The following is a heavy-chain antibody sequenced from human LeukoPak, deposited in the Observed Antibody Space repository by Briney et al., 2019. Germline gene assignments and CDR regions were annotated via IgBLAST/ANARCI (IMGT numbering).Heavy chain of an antibody. CDR1: GGSISSSSYY. D-gene: IGHD3-10*01. CDR2: IYYSGST. CDR3: ARLPLLWFGESQTSYFDY. V-gene: IGHV4-39*01. J-gene: IGHJ4*02. Sequence: SETLSLTCTVSGGSISSSSYYWGWIRQPPGTGLEWIGSIYYSGSTYYNPSLKSRVTISVDTSKNQFSLKLSSVTAADTAVYYCARLPLLWFGESQTSYFDYWGQGTLVTVSS.